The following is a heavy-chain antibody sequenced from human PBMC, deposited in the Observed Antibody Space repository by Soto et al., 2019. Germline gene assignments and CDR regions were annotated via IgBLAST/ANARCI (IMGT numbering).Heavy chain of an antibody. Sequence: EVQLLESGGDLVQPGRSLRLSCAASGFTFSGYAMSWVRQAPGKGLEWVSVIHGGGNSAYYADSVKGRFTISRDNSKNTLYLHMGSLGGEDTAVYYCAKNRCRVTTSGLFDYWGQGTLVTVSS. CDR1: GFTFSGYA. V-gene: IGHV3-23*01. CDR3: AKNRCRVTTSGLFDY. J-gene: IGHJ4*02. D-gene: IGHD4-17*01. CDR2: IHGGGNSA.